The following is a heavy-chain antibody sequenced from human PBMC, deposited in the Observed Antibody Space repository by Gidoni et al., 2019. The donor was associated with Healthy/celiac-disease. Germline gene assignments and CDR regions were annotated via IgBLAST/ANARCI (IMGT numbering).Heavy chain of an antibody. CDR2: IIPILGIA. CDR3: AIQRVRRSAPYYDILTGYSDYYYYYGMDV. D-gene: IGHD3-9*01. Sequence: QVQLVQSGAEVKKPGSSVKVSCKASGGTFSSYTISWVRQAPGQGLEWMGRIIPILGIANYAQKFQGRVTITADKSTSTAYMELSSLRSEDTAVYYCAIQRVRRSAPYYDILTGYSDYYYYYGMDVWGQGTTFTVSS. J-gene: IGHJ6*02. V-gene: IGHV1-69*02. CDR1: GGTFSSYT.